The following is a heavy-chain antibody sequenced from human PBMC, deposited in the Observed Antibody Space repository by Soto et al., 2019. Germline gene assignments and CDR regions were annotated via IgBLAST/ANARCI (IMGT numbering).Heavy chain of an antibody. D-gene: IGHD3-10*01. CDR2: IYYSGST. CDR1: GGSISSSSYY. Sequence: PSETLSLTCTVSGGSISSSSYYWGWIRQPPEKGLEWIGSIYYSGSTYYNPSLKSRVTISVDTSKNQFSLKLSSVTAADTAVYYCARRFLTQAGVYFDYWGQGTLVTVSS. CDR3: ARRFLTQAGVYFDY. J-gene: IGHJ4*02. V-gene: IGHV4-39*01.